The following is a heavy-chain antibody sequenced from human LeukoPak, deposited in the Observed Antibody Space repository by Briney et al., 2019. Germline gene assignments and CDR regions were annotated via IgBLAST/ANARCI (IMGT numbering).Heavy chain of an antibody. V-gene: IGHV3-30*02. CDR2: IRYDGTEK. J-gene: IGHJ4*02. CDR1: GFTFSSYG. D-gene: IGHD5-18*01. Sequence: GGSLRLSRAASGFTFSSYGIHWVRQAPGKGLEWLAFIRYDGTEKYYTDSVKGRFTISRDNSKNTLYLQMNSLRAEDTAVYYCAKGYSYGFDYWGQGTLVTVSS. CDR3: AKGYSYGFDY.